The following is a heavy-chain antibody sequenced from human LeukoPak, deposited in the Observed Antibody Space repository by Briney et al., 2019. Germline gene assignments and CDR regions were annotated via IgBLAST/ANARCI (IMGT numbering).Heavy chain of an antibody. CDR2: INPDGSTR. J-gene: IGHJ4*02. CDR3: AKLLGTATRYDY. Sequence: GGSLRLSCVASGFTFNTNWMSWVRQAPGKGLEWVASINPDGSTRHHVDSVKGRFTISRDNAKKSLYLQMGALRAEDTAVYFCAKLLGTATRYDYWGLGTLVIVSS. V-gene: IGHV3-7*01. D-gene: IGHD1-7*01. CDR1: GFTFNTNW.